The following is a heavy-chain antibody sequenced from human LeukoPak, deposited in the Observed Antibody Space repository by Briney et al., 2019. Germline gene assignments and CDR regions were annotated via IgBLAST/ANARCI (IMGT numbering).Heavy chain of an antibody. D-gene: IGHD3-10*01. CDR2: INPDSGGT. CDR3: ARYHMDGSVPFDY. Sequence: ASVKVSCKASGYTFSGFYTHWVRQAPGQGLEWMGWINPDSGGTDYAQRFQGRVTMTRDTSISTAYMELSSLTSDDAAVYYCARYHMDGSVPFDYWGQGTLVTVSS. J-gene: IGHJ4*02. V-gene: IGHV1-2*02. CDR1: GYTFSGFY.